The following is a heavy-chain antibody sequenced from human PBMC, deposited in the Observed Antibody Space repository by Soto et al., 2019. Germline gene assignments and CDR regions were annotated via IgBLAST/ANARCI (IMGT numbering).Heavy chain of an antibody. V-gene: IGHV1-3*01. CDR2: INAGNGNT. CDR3: ARDRGVYCTNGVCNLFDP. J-gene: IGHJ5*02. D-gene: IGHD2-8*01. CDR1: GYTFTSYA. Sequence: GASVKVSCKASGYTFTSYAMHWVRQAPGQRLEWMGRINAGNGNTKYSQKFQGRVTITRDTSASTAYMELSSLRSEDTAVYYCARDRGVYCTNGVCNLFDPWGQGTLVTVSS.